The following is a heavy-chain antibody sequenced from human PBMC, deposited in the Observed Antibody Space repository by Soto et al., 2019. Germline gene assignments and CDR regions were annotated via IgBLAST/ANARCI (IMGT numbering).Heavy chain of an antibody. CDR1: RFSLIRDA. V-gene: IGHV3-23*04. Sequence: EVQLVESGGDLVQPGESLSLSCAGSRFSLIRDAMSWVRQAPGKGLEWVSAISGSGRDTYYADSVQGRLIISRDTSKNTLYLQMNSLRVEDTAVYYCARDRGNSLDVWGQGTTVTVSS. D-gene: IGHD1-26*01. J-gene: IGHJ6*02. CDR2: ISGSGRDT. CDR3: ARDRGNSLDV.